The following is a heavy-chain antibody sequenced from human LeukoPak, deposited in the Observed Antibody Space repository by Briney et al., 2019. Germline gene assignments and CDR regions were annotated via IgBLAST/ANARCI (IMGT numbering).Heavy chain of an antibody. CDR1: GIPFSDFY. V-gene: IGHV3-11*03. CDR3: AAVTAADY. Sequence: GGSLRLSCVVSGIPFSDFYMNWIRLAPGKGLEWISYISSSSSYTDYAESVKGRFTISRDNAKSALHLQMNDLRVEDTAVYYCAAVTAADYWGQGTLVIVSS. CDR2: ISSSSSYT. D-gene: IGHD6-13*01. J-gene: IGHJ4*02.